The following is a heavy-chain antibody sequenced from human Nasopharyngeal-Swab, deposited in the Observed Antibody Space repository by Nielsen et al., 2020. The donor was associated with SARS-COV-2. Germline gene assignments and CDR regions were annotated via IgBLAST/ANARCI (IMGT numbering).Heavy chain of an antibody. Sequence: VRQAPGNGLEWVAVISYDGNNKYYADSVKGRFTISRDNSKNTLYLQMNSLRAEDTAVYYCAKDTRSGLVRGVITDYWGQGTLVTVSS. CDR3: AKDTRSGLVRGVITDY. J-gene: IGHJ4*02. D-gene: IGHD3-10*01. CDR2: ISYDGNNK. V-gene: IGHV3-30*18.